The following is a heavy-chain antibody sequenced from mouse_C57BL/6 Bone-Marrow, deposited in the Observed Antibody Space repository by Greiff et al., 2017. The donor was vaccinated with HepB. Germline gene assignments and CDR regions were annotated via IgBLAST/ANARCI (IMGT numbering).Heavy chain of an antibody. D-gene: IGHD2-5*01. J-gene: IGHJ4*01. CDR1: GFTFSSYA. CDR2: ISDGGSYT. Sequence: DVHLVESGGGLVKPGGSLKLSCAASGFTFSSYAMSWVRQTPEKRLEWVATISDGGSYTYYPDNVKGRFTISRDNAKNNLYLQMSHLKSEDTAMYYCARGLVTRYYAMDYWGQGTSVTVSS. V-gene: IGHV5-4*01. CDR3: ARGLVTRYYAMDY.